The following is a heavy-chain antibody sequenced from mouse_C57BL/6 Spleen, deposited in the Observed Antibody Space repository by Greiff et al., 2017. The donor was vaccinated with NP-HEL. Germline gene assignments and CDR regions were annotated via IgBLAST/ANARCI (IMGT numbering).Heavy chain of an antibody. CDR3: ARRDDGYYGYFDV. CDR2: IHPNSGST. Sequence: QVQLQQPGAELVKPGASVKLSCKASGYTFTSYWMHWVKQRPGQGLEWIGMIHPNSGSTNYNEKFKSKATLTVDKSSSTAYMQLSSLTSEDSAVYYCARRDDGYYGYFDVWGTGTTVTVAS. CDR1: GYTFTSYW. J-gene: IGHJ1*03. D-gene: IGHD2-3*01. V-gene: IGHV1-64*01.